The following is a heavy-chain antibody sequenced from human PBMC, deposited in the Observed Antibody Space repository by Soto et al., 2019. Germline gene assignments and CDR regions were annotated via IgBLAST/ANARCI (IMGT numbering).Heavy chain of an antibody. Sequence: SGRVAGKGSGGTVSSYVMGGARQAPEQGVEWMGWISAYNGNTNYAQKLQGRVTMTTDTSTSTAYMELRSLRSDDTAVYFCARTIEVVIADAFDIWGQGTMVTVSS. CDR3: ARTIEVVIADAFDI. CDR1: GGTVSSYV. V-gene: IGHV1-18*01. D-gene: IGHD2-21*01. J-gene: IGHJ3*02. CDR2: ISAYNGNT.